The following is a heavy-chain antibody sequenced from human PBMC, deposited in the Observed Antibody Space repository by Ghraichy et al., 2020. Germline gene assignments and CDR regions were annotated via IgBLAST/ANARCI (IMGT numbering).Heavy chain of an antibody. J-gene: IGHJ4*02. V-gene: IGHV3-7*03. CDR1: GFTFGGDW. Sequence: GGSLRLSCAASGFTFGGDWMSWVRQAPGKGLEWVGNIKEDGSEQYYVDSVKGRFTISRDNAKNSLSLHMDSLRAEDTAVYYCVRDHDYWGRGTLVIVSS. CDR3: VRDHDY. CDR2: IKEDGSEQ.